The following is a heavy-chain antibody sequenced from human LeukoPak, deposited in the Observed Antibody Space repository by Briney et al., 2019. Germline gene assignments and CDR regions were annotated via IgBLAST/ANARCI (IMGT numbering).Heavy chain of an antibody. D-gene: IGHD2-15*01. V-gene: IGHV1-69*02. CDR3: AADGVVVAATSSPHYYYGMDV. J-gene: IGHJ6*02. CDR2: IIPMVGVS. Sequence: ASVKVSCKASGGTFSSYTITWVRQAPGQGLEWMGRIIPMVGVSKYAENFQGRVTITADKSTNTAYMEMSSLRSEDTAVYYCAADGVVVAATSSPHYYYGMDVWGQGTTVTVSS. CDR1: GGTFSSYT.